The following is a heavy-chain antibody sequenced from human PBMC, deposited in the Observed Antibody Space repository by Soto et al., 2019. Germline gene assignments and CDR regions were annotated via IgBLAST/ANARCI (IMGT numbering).Heavy chain of an antibody. Sequence: QVQLVESGGGVVQPGRSLRLSCAASGFTFSSYAIHWVRQAPGKGLEWVAVISYDGSNKYYADSVKGRFTISRDNSKNTLYLQMNGLGAEDTAVYYCARAGGLLVDYWGQGTLVTVSS. CDR3: ARAGGLLVDY. D-gene: IGHD1-26*01. CDR1: GFTFSSYA. J-gene: IGHJ4*02. CDR2: ISYDGSNK. V-gene: IGHV3-30-3*01.